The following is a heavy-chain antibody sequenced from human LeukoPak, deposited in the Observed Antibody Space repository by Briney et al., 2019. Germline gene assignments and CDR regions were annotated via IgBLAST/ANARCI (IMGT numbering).Heavy chain of an antibody. CDR3: ARWWGFDP. J-gene: IGHJ5*02. Sequence: SETLSLTCTVSGGSISSGSYYWSWIRQPAGKGLEWIGRIYTSGSTNYNPSLKSRVTISVDTSNNQFSLKLNSVTAADTAVYYCARWWGFDPWGQGTLVTVSS. CDR1: GGSISSGSYY. CDR2: IYTSGST. V-gene: IGHV4-61*02. D-gene: IGHD2-15*01.